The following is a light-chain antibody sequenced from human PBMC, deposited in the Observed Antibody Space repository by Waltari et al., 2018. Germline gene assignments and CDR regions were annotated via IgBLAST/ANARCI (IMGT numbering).Light chain of an antibody. CDR2: GNS. CDR1: SSNIGTGYD. V-gene: IGLV1-40*01. CDR3: QYYDSSLSGSV. J-gene: IGLJ2*01. Sequence: QSVLTQPPSVSGAPGQRVTISCTGSSSNIGTGYDVHWYQQLPGTAPKLLIYGNSNRPSGVPDRFSGSKSGTSASRAITGLQAGDEADYYCQYYDSSLSGSVFGGGTKLTVL.